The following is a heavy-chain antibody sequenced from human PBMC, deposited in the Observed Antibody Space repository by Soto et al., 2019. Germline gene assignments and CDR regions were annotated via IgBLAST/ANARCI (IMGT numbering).Heavy chain of an antibody. V-gene: IGHV4-30-2*01. CDR1: GFSISSGGYS. D-gene: IGHD4-17*01. CDR2: IYHSGST. J-gene: IGHJ4*02. CDR3: ARASTTVTTLDY. Sequence: TSETLSLTCAFSGFSISSGGYSWSWIRQPPGKGLEWIGYIYHSGSTYYNPSLKSRVTISVDRSKNQFSLKLSSVTAADTAVYYCARASTTVTTLDYWGQGTLVTVSS.